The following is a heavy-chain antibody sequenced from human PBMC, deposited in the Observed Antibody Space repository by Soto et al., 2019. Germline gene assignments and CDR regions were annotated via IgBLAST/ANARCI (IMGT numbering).Heavy chain of an antibody. CDR2: IIPIFGTA. Sequence: GASVKVSCKASGGTFSGYAISWVRQAPGQGLEWMGGIIPIFGTANYAQKFQGRVTITADKSTSTAYMELSSLRSEDTAVYYCAREFDSSGVGFDYWGQGTLVTVSS. V-gene: IGHV1-69*06. J-gene: IGHJ4*02. CDR1: GGTFSGYA. CDR3: AREFDSSGVGFDY. D-gene: IGHD3-22*01.